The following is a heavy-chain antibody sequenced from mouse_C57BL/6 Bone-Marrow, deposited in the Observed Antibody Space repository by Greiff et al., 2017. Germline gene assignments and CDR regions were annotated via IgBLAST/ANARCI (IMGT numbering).Heavy chain of an antibody. CDR1: GYTFTDYY. Sequence: EVHLVESGPVLVKPGASVKMSCKASGYTFTDYYMNWVKQSHGKSLEWIGVINPYNGGTSYNQKFKGKATLTVDKSSSTAYMELNSLTSEDSAVYYCARSEVTLFADWGQGTLVTVSA. CDR2: INPYNGGT. CDR3: ARSEVTLFAD. D-gene: IGHD2-13*01. V-gene: IGHV1-19*01. J-gene: IGHJ3*01.